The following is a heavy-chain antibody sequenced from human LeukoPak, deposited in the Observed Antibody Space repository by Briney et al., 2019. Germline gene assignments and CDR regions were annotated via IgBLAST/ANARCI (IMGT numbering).Heavy chain of an antibody. D-gene: IGHD2-21*01. CDR3: ERRDYRAWFDP. CDR1: GGSISASSHY. Sequence: PSETLSLTCSVSGGSISASSHYWAWVRQPPGKGLEWIGSVYYTGSIRYNTSLKSRVTISVDMSKNDLFLTLRSVRSGDRGFYYCERRDYRAWFDPWGQGILVTVSP. J-gene: IGHJ5*02. V-gene: IGHV4-39*01. CDR2: VYYTGSI.